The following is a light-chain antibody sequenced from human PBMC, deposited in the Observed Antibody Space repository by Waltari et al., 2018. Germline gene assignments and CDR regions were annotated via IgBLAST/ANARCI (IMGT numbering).Light chain of an antibody. J-gene: IGKJ2*01. CDR1: QSVGLKY. CDR2: GAS. CDR3: HHYGSSPFT. V-gene: IGKV3-20*01. Sequence: EIVLTQSPGTLSLSPGEKVTLSCRASQSVGLKYLAWYQQKPGQGPSLLIYGASIRATGIPDRFSGSGSGTDFSLSISGVEPEDFAVYYCHHYGSSPFTFGQGTNLEI.